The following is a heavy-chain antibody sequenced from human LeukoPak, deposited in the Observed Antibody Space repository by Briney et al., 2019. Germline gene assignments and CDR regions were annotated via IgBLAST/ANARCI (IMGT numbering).Heavy chain of an antibody. CDR3: ARGLYGSGSYYPDY. J-gene: IGHJ4*02. Sequence: PGGSLRLSCAASGFTFSSYAMSWVRQAPGKGLEWVSAISGSGGSTYYADSVKGRFTISRDNAKNSLYLQMNSLRAEDTAVYYCARGLYGSGSYYPDYWGQGTLVTVSS. D-gene: IGHD3-10*01. CDR2: ISGSGGST. CDR1: GFTFSSYA. V-gene: IGHV3-23*01.